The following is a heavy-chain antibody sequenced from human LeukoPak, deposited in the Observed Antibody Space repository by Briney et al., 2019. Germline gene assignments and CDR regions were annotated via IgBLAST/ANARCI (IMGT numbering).Heavy chain of an antibody. Sequence: GKSLKISCKASGYSFTRYWIGWVRQMPGKGLGWMGIIFPGDSDTRYSPSFQGQVTISADKSISTAYLQWSSLRASDTAMYFCARRVVGTTGAFDMWGQGTMVTVSS. J-gene: IGHJ3*02. CDR2: IFPGDSDT. V-gene: IGHV5-51*01. CDR3: ARRVVGTTGAFDM. CDR1: GYSFTRYW. D-gene: IGHD1-26*01.